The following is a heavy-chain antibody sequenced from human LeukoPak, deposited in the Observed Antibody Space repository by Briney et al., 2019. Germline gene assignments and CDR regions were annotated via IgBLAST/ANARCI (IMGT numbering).Heavy chain of an antibody. Sequence: GGSLRLSCAASVFTVITNDMTWVRQAPGKGLEWVSVLYSDGNTKYADSVQGRFTISRDNSKNTLYLEMNSLSPDDTAVYYCARGVEPLAANTLAYWGQGTLVTVSS. CDR3: ARGVEPLAANTLAY. CDR1: VFTVITND. V-gene: IGHV3-53*01. CDR2: LYSDGNT. D-gene: IGHD1-14*01. J-gene: IGHJ4*02.